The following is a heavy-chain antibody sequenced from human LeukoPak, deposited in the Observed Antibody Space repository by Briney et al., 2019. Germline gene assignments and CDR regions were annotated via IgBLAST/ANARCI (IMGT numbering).Heavy chain of an antibody. CDR1: GFDFSNHP. D-gene: IGHD6-6*01. CDR3: QLATDC. CDR2: ISGNGNT. V-gene: IGHV3-23*01. Sequence: GGSLRLSCAASGFDFSNHPMSWVRQAPGKGLEWLSTISGNGNTYYADSVKGRFTTSRDNSKNMLSVQMNSLTAGDTATYYCQLATDCWGQGTLATVSS. J-gene: IGHJ4*02.